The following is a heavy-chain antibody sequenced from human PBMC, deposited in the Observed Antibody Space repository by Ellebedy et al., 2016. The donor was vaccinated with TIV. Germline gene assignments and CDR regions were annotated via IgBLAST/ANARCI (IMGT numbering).Heavy chain of an antibody. CDR2: INAGNGNT. Sequence: ASVKVSCKASGYTFTSYAMHWVRQAPGQRLEWMGWINAGNGNTKYSQKFQGRVTITRDTSASTAYMELRSLRSDDTAVYYCARDESQRITIFGVAQPNWFDPWGQGTLVTVSS. CDR1: GYTFTSYA. D-gene: IGHD3-3*01. CDR3: ARDESQRITIFGVAQPNWFDP. J-gene: IGHJ5*02. V-gene: IGHV1-3*01.